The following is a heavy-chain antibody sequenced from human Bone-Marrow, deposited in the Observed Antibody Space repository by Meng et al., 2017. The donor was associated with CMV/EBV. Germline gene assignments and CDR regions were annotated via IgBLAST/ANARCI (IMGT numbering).Heavy chain of an antibody. V-gene: IGHV1-24*01. CDR3: ATDTSFGGAIVDFDY. CDR1: GYTLNELS. D-gene: IGHD3-16*02. CDR2: FDPEDGET. J-gene: IGHJ4*02. Sequence: SGYTLNELSMHWVRQAPGKGLEWMGGFDPEDGETIYAQKFQGRVTMTEDTSTDTAYMELSSLRSEDTAVYYCATDTSFGGAIVDFDYWGQGTLVTVSS.